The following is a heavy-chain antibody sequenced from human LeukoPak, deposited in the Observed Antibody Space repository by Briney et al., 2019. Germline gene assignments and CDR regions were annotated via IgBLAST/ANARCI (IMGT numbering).Heavy chain of an antibody. CDR1: GFTFSGSA. D-gene: IGHD1-1*01. V-gene: IGHV3-23*01. CDR3: VREAQPSRNFQH. CDR2: ISFSGGST. Sequence: SGGSLRLSCAASGFTFSGSAMSWVRQAPGKGLEWVSLISFSGGSTYYADSVKGRFTISRDNSKNTLYLQMNSLRAEDTAVYYCVREAQPSRNFQHWGQGTLVTVSS. J-gene: IGHJ1*01.